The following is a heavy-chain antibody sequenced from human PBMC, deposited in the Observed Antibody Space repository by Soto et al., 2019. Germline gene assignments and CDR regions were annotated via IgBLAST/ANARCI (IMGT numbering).Heavy chain of an antibody. J-gene: IGHJ6*02. CDR3: AKEDEEAVAGTEMDV. V-gene: IGHV3-30*18. CDR2: ISYDGSNK. CDR1: GFTFSSYG. D-gene: IGHD6-19*01. Sequence: QVQLVESGGGVVQPGRSLRLSCAASGFTFSSYGMHWVRQAPGKGLEWVAVISYDGSNKYYADSVKGRFTISRDNSKNTLYLQMNSLRAEDTAVYYCAKEDEEAVAGTEMDVWCQGTTVTVSS.